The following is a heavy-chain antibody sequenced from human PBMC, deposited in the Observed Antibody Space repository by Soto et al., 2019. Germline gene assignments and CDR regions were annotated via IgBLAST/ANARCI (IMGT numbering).Heavy chain of an antibody. CDR2: MNPNSGNT. V-gene: IGHV1-8*01. Sequence: ASVKVSCKASGYTFTSYDINWVRQATGQGLEWMGWMNPNSGNTGYAQKFQGRVTMTRNTSISTAYMELSSLRSEDTAVYYCARVRGIQLWFMVKPRSYYYMDVWGKGTTVTVSS. J-gene: IGHJ6*03. CDR1: GYTFTSYD. D-gene: IGHD5-18*01. CDR3: ARVRGIQLWFMVKPRSYYYMDV.